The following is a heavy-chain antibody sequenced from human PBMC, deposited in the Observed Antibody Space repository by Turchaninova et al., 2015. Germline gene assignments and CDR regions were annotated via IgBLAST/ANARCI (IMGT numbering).Heavy chain of an antibody. J-gene: IGHJ4*02. CDR1: GGSFSGSY. V-gene: IGHV4-34*01. CDR2: INHSGST. CDR3: ARLSFREGDY. D-gene: IGHD3-10*01. Sequence: QVQLQQWGAGLLKPSETLSLTCAVYGGSFSGSYWSWIRQPPGKGLEWIGEINHSGSTIYNPSLKSLVTISVATSKNQFSLKLSSVTAADTAVYYCARLSFREGDYWGQGTLVTVSS.